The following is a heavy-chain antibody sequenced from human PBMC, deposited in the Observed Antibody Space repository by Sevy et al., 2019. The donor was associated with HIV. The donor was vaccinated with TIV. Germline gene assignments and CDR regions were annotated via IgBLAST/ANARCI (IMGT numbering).Heavy chain of an antibody. CDR3: ARDRHDGYCTNGVCFNFDN. J-gene: IGHJ4*01. D-gene: IGHD2-8*01. CDR1: GFTFDDYA. CDR2: ISWNSASI. Sequence: GGSLRLSCAVSGFTFDDYAMHWVRQAPGKGLEWVSGISWNSASIDYADSVKGRFTISRDNAKSSLYLQMKSLRAEDTALYYCARDRHDGYCTNGVCFNFDNWGQGTLVTVSS. V-gene: IGHV3-9*01.